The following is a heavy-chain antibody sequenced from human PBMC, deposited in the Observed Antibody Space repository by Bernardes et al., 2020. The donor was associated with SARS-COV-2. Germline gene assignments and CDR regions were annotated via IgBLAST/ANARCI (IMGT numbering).Heavy chain of an antibody. CDR3: ARVSGNYRDYFYFDF. J-gene: IGHJ4*02. CDR2: ISPNSGGT. D-gene: IGHD4-17*01. Sequence: ASVKVSCKASGYTFTDYYIHWVRQAPGKGLEWMGWISPNSGGTTYAQRFQDRVTMTRDTSITTVYMELSRLGRDDTAIYYCARVSGNYRDYFYFDFGGQGTLVTVSS. V-gene: IGHV1-2*02. CDR1: GYTFTDYY.